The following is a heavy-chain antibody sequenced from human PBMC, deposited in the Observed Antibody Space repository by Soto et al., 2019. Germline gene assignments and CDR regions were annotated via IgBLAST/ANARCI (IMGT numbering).Heavy chain of an antibody. D-gene: IGHD6-13*01. CDR1: GYTFTSYS. V-gene: IGHV1-18*01. CDR2: ISAYNGNT. CDR3: ARDGVAAAGTVIDWFDP. J-gene: IGHJ5*02. Sequence: ASVKVSCKASGYTFTSYSMHLVRQAPGQKLEWMGWISAYNGNTNYAQKLQGRVTMTTDTSTSTAYMELRSLRSDDTAVYYCARDGVAAAGTVIDWFDPWGQGTLVTVSS.